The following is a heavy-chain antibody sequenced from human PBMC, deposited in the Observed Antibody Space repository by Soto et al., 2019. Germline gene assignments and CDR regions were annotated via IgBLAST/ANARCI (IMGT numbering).Heavy chain of an antibody. D-gene: IGHD3-22*01. V-gene: IGHV4-39*01. CDR1: GGSISSSSYY. Sequence: SETLSLTCTVSGGSISSSSYYWGWIRQPPGKGLEWIGSIYYSGSTYYNPSLKSRVTISVDTSKNQFSLKLSSVTAADTAVYYCARHHYDPYYYYYMDVWGKGTTVTVSS. CDR3: ARHHYDPYYYYYMDV. CDR2: IYYSGST. J-gene: IGHJ6*03.